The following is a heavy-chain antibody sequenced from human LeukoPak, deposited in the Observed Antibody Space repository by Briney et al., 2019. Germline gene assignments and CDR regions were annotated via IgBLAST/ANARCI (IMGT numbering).Heavy chain of an antibody. Sequence: PSETLSLTCTVSSGSISTSNYYWGWVRQPPGKALEWIGNIFYSGSTYYSPSLKSRVTISLDTSRNQFSLKLSSVTAADTAVYYCARASGWYSLYAFDIWGQGTMVTVSS. D-gene: IGHD6-19*01. CDR1: SGSISTSNYY. J-gene: IGHJ3*02. CDR3: ARASGWYSLYAFDI. CDR2: IFYSGST. V-gene: IGHV4-39*07.